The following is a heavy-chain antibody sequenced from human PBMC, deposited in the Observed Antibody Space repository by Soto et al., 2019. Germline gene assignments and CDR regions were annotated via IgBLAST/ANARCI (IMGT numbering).Heavy chain of an antibody. V-gene: IGHV1-3*01. J-gene: IGHJ5*02. CDR2: INAGNGNT. CDR1: GYTFTSYA. D-gene: IGHD2-2*01. Sequence: ASVKVSCKASGYTFTSYAMHWVRQAPGQRLEWMGWINAGNGNTKYSQKFQGRVTITRDTSASTAYMELSSLRSEDTAVCYCARLRCRSTSCPRGLSWFDPWGQGTLVTVSS. CDR3: ARLRCRSTSCPRGLSWFDP.